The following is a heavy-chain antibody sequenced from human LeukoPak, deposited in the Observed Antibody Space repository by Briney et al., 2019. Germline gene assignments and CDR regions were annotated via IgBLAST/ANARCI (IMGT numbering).Heavy chain of an antibody. Sequence: ASVKVSCKASGYTFTGYYMHWVRQAPGQGLEWMGWINPNSGGTNYAQKFQGRVTMTRDTSISTAYMELSRLRSDDTAVYYCARGDVVVPAAYMDVWGKGTTVTVSS. D-gene: IGHD2-2*01. V-gene: IGHV1-2*02. CDR1: GYTFTGYY. CDR2: INPNSGGT. CDR3: ARGDVVVPAAYMDV. J-gene: IGHJ6*03.